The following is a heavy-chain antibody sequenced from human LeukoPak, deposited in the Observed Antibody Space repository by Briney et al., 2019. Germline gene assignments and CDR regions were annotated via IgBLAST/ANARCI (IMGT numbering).Heavy chain of an antibody. J-gene: IGHJ4*02. V-gene: IGHV4-59*08. Sequence: PSETLSLTCTVSGGSINGYYWSWTWQPPGKGLEWIGYISYSGSTNHNPSLKSRVSISVDTSKNQFSLNLNSVTAADTAVFYCARHGSGWSFDYWGQGTLVTVSS. CDR2: ISYSGST. CDR3: ARHGSGWSFDY. D-gene: IGHD6-19*01. CDR1: GGSINGYY.